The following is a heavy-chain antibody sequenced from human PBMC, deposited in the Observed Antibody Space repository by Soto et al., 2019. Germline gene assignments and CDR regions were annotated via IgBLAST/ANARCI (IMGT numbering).Heavy chain of an antibody. D-gene: IGHD3-22*01. CDR2: IFPSDSDT. V-gene: IGHV5-51*01. Sequence: GESLKISCRTSGYKFTSSWIAWVRQMPGKGLEWMGIIFPSDSDTRYSPSFQGHVTISADRSTSTAFLQWASLKASDTAVYFCARKDKSGYFNWFDPWGQGTLVTVSS. CDR1: GYKFTSSW. CDR3: ARKDKSGYFNWFDP. J-gene: IGHJ5*02.